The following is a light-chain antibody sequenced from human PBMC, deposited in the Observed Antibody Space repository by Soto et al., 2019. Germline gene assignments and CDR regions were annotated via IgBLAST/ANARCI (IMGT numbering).Light chain of an antibody. Sequence: DIHMTLYHSTLSQSGPSRWTCGLRASQSVSGWLAWYQQKPGEAPKLLIYGASFLESGVPFRFSGSGSGTEFTLTISGLQPEDFATYYCQQYDSYLWTFGQGTKVDIK. CDR2: GAS. J-gene: IGKJ1*01. CDR3: QQYDSYLWT. V-gene: IGKV1-5*01. CDR1: QSVSGW.